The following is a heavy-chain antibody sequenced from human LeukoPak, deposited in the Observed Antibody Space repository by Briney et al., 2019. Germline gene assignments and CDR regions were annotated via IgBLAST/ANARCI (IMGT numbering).Heavy chain of an antibody. CDR2: IWYDGSEK. V-gene: IGHV3-33*01. D-gene: IGHD6-19*01. J-gene: IGHJ6*02. Sequence: GGSLRLSCATSGFFFSSFGMHWVRQAPGKGLEWLAVIWYDGSEKYYADSVKGRLTISRENSKNTMYLQMNSLRVEDTAIYYCARDLAMADLYFHYGMDVWGQGTTVTVSS. CDR3: ARDLAMADLYFHYGMDV. CDR1: GFFFSSFG.